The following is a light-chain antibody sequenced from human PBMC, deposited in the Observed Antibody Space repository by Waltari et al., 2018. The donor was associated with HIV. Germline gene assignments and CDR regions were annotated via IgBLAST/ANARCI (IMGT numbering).Light chain of an antibody. J-gene: IGLJ3*02. CDR3: GTWDSSLSAGV. CDR1: SNDVGSYDL. V-gene: IGLV2-14*02. Sequence: QSALTQSASVSGSPGQSMTISCTGTSNDVGSYDLVSWYQQNPGKAPKLIIYEVTKRPSGVSNRFSGSKSGTSATLGITGLQTGDEADYYCGTWDSSLSAGVFGGGTKLTVL. CDR2: EVT.